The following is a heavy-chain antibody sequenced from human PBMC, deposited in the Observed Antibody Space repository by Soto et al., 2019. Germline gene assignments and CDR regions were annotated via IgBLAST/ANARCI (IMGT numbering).Heavy chain of an antibody. CDR2: IDGSGGDT. J-gene: IGHJ4*02. D-gene: IGHD2-21*02. CDR3: AKERVSAAYVETSHFDF. CDR1: GFTFSSYA. V-gene: IGHV3-23*01. Sequence: EVQLLESGGGLVQPGGSLRLSCAASGFTFSSYAMAWVRQAPGTGLEWVSGIDGSGGDTSFADSVKGRFSISRDNSTKMLYLHMNSLRAEDTARYYCAKERVSAAYVETSHFDFWGQGTLVTVSS.